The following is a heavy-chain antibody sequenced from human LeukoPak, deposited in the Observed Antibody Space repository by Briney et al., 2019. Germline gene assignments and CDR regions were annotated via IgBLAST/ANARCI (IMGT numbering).Heavy chain of an antibody. Sequence: PSETLSLTCTDPGGSTSSSYWSWIRPPPGKGLEWMGYIYYSGITNYNPSLKSRVTISVDTSMNHFSLKLRYVADVDTAVYYCAGDLTRRRGLQPSGWFDPWGQGTLVTVSS. CDR1: GGSTSSSY. V-gene: IGHV4-59*01. CDR2: IYYSGIT. CDR3: AGDLTRRRGLQPSGWFDP. D-gene: IGHD5-24*01. J-gene: IGHJ5*02.